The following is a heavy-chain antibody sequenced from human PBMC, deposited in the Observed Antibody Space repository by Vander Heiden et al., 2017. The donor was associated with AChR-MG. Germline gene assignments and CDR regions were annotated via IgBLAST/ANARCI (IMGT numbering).Heavy chain of an antibody. Sequence: QVQLVQSGAEVKKPGSSVKVSCKTSGGTFSSYAINWVRQAPGQGLDWMGGIIPIFDTTTYAQKFQGRVTITADKSTSTAYMELYSLRSEDTAVYYCAREIVGATLGAGWFDPWGQGTLVTASS. CDR1: GGTFSSYA. CDR2: IIPIFDTT. D-gene: IGHD1-26*01. CDR3: AREIVGATLGAGWFDP. J-gene: IGHJ5*02. V-gene: IGHV1-69*06.